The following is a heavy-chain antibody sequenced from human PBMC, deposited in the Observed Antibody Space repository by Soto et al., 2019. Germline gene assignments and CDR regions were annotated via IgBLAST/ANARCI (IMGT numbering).Heavy chain of an antibody. CDR2: IIPLFGKA. CDR3: AKEHTSGWYFFDY. D-gene: IGHD6-19*01. J-gene: IGHJ4*02. Sequence: SVKVSCKASGGSFSTLGINWVRQAPGQGLEWMGGIIPLFGKARYAETSQGRVTITADTSTGTAYMEVSSLRSDDTAVFYCAKEHTSGWYFFDYWGPGTLVTVSS. CDR1: GGSFSTLG. V-gene: IGHV1-69*06.